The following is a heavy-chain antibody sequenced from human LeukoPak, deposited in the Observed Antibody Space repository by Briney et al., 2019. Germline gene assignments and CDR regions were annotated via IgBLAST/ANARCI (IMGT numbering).Heavy chain of an antibody. J-gene: IGHJ4*02. Sequence: PGGSLRVSCAASGFTFSSYSMNWVRQAPGKGLEWVSSISSSSSYIYYADSVKGRFTISRDNAKNSLYLQMNSLRAEDTAVYYCARDRGWNDPMAYWGQGTLVTVSS. CDR3: ARDRGWNDPMAY. CDR1: GFTFSSYS. D-gene: IGHD1-1*01. V-gene: IGHV3-21*01. CDR2: ISSSSSYI.